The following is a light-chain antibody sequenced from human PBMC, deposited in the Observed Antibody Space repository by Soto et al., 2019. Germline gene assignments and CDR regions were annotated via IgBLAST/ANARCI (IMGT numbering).Light chain of an antibody. CDR1: SSNIGSNY. CDR2: SNN. J-gene: IGLJ2*01. CDR3: AAWDDSLSGHVV. V-gene: IGLV1-47*02. Sequence: QAVVTQPPSASGTPGQRVTISCSGSSSNIGSNYVYWYQQLPGTAPKLLIYSNNQRPSGVPDRFSGSKSGTSASLAISGLRSEDEADYYCAAWDDSLSGHVVFGGGIKVTVL.